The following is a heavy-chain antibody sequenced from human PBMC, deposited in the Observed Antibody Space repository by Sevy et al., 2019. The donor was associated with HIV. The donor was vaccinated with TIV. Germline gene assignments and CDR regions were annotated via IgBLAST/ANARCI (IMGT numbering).Heavy chain of an antibody. Sequence: GGPLRLSCAASGFAFYDYSMSWIRQAPGKGLEWVATLSFGCGKINYADSVKGRLTISRDNSKNSFYLQMDNLRVEDTALYYCAREGCTRPHDYWGQGTRVTVSS. CDR3: AREGCTRPHDY. CDR1: GFAFYDYS. J-gene: IGHJ4*02. CDR2: LSFGCGKI. V-gene: IGHV3-23*01. D-gene: IGHD2-8*01.